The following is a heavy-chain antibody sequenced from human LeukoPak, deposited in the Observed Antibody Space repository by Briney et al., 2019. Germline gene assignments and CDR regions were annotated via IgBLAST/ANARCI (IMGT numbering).Heavy chain of an antibody. V-gene: IGHV3-23*01. J-gene: IGHJ4*02. D-gene: IGHD5-12*01. CDR2: IIGSGGYT. CDR3: AKDRGPYSGYDSFFDF. Sequence: GGSLRLFCAASGFIFSSYSMSWVRQAPGKGLECVSFIIGSGGYTYYSDSVKGRFTNSRENSKNTLFLQMNSLRGEDTAVYYCAKDRGPYSGYDSFFDFWGQGTLVTVSS. CDR1: GFIFSSYS.